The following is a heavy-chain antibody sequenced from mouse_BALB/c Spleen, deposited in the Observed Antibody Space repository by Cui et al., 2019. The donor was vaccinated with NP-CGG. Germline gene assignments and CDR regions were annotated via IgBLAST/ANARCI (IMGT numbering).Heavy chain of an antibody. D-gene: IGHD1-1*01. CDR3: ARYDYYGSSYFDY. Sequence: QVQLQQPGAELVKPGASVRLSCKASGYTFTTYLMHWVKQRPGRGLEWIGRIDPNSSGTKYNEKFKNKATLTVDKPSSTAYIQLSSLTSEDSAVYYCARYDYYGSSYFDYWGQGTTLTVSS. J-gene: IGHJ2*01. CDR1: GYTFTTYL. V-gene: IGHV1-72*01. CDR2: IDPNSSGT.